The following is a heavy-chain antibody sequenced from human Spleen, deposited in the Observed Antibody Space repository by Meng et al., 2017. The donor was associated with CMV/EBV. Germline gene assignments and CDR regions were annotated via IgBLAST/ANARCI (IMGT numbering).Heavy chain of an antibody. Sequence: GESLKISCAASGFTFSSYGMHWVRQAPGKGLEWVAFIRYDGSNKYYADSVKGRFTISRDNSKNTLYLQMNSLRAEDTAVYYCAKDKGTTTVTTYDYYGMDVWGQGTTVTVS. D-gene: IGHD4-17*01. V-gene: IGHV3-30*02. CDR2: IRYDGSNK. CDR1: GFTFSSYG. J-gene: IGHJ6*02. CDR3: AKDKGTTTVTTYDYYGMDV.